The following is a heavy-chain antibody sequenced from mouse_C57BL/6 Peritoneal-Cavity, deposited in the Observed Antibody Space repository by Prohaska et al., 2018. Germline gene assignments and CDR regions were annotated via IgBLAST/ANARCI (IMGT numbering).Heavy chain of an antibody. Sequence: EVQLLETGGGLVQPGGSRGLSCEGSGLTFSGFWMSWVRQILGKTLEWIGDINSVGSAINYAPSIKDRFTIFRDNDKSTLNLQMSNVRSEDTATYFCMRYGNYWYFDVWGTGTTVTVSS. J-gene: IGHJ1*03. CDR1: GLTFSGFW. D-gene: IGHD2-1*01. CDR2: INSVGSAI. CDR3: MRYGNYWYFDV. V-gene: IGHV11-2*01.